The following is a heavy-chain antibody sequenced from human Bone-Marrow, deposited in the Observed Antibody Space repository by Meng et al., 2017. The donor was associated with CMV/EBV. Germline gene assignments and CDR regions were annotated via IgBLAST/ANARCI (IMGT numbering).Heavy chain of an antibody. J-gene: IGHJ4*02. Sequence: SETLSLTCTVSGGSISSYYWSWIRQPPGKGLEWIGYIYYSGSTNYNPSLKSRVTISVDTSKNQFSLKLSSVTAADTAVYYCARGGGRGKVLVWGQGTRVTVSS. V-gene: IGHV4-59*01. CDR1: GGSISSYY. D-gene: IGHD3-16*01. CDR3: ARGGGRGKVLV. CDR2: IYYSGST.